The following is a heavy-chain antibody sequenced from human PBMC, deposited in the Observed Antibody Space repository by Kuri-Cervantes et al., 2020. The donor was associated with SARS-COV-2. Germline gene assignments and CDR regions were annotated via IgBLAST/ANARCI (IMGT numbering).Heavy chain of an antibody. D-gene: IGHD3-3*01. CDR1: GFTFSSYA. CDR2: ISSNGGST. J-gene: IGHJ3*02. V-gene: IGHV3-64*01. CDR3: ARQNTIFGVVITDAFDI. Sequence: GESLKISCAASGFTFSSYAMHWVRQAPGKGLEYVSAISSNGGSTYYANSVKGRFTISRDNSKNTLYLQMGSLRAEDMAVYYCARQNTIFGVVITDAFDIWGQGTMVTVSS.